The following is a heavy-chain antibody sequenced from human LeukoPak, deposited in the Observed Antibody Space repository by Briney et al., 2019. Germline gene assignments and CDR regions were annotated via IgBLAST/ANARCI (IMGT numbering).Heavy chain of an antibody. Sequence: GASVKVSRKASGYTFTSYDINWVRPATGQGLEWMGWMHPNSGNTGYAQKFQGRVTITRNTSISTAYMELTSLTSEDTAVYYCASGLGFCSGSDCTNLVKDYYYGMNVWGQGTTVTVSS. V-gene: IGHV1-8*03. CDR2: MHPNSGNT. D-gene: IGHD2-15*01. CDR3: ASGLGFCSGSDCTNLVKDYYYGMNV. J-gene: IGHJ6*02. CDR1: GYTFTSYD.